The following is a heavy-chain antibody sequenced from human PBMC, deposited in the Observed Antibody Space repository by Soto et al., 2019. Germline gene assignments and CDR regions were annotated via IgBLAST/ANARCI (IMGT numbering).Heavy chain of an antibody. CDR1: GGSFSGYY. D-gene: IGHD6-6*01. CDR3: AREGGGSSSFFDY. J-gene: IGHJ4*02. Sequence: PSETLSLTCAVYGGSFSGYYWSWIRQPPGKGLEWIGEINHSGSTNHNPSLKSRVTISVDTSKNQFSLKLSSVTAADTAVYYCAREGGGSSSFFDYWGQGTLVTVSS. CDR2: INHSGST. V-gene: IGHV4-34*01.